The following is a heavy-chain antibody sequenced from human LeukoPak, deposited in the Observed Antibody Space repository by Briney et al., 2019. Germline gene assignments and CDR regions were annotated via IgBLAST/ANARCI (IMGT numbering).Heavy chain of an antibody. V-gene: IGHV4-59*01. CDR2: IYYSGST. D-gene: IGHD6-13*01. Sequence: SETLSLTCTVSGGSISSYYWSWIRQPPGKGLEWIGYIYYSGSTNYNPSLKSRVSMSIDTSKNQFSLKLSSVTAADTAVYYCARDWVAAAGNNYYYYGVDVWGQGTTVTVSS. J-gene: IGHJ6*02. CDR3: ARDWVAAAGNNYYYYGVDV. CDR1: GGSISSYY.